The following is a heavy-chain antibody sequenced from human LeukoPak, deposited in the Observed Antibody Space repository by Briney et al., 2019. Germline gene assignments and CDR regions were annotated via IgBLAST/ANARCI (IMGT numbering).Heavy chain of an antibody. CDR3: ANVTLVVPAPIGRGYYFDY. D-gene: IGHD2-2*02. Sequence: SVKVSCKASGGTFSSYAISWVRQAPGQGLEWMGGIIPIFGTANYAQKFQGRVTITTDESTSTAYMELSSLRSEDTAVYYCANVTLVVPAPIGRGYYFDYWGQGTLVTVSS. CDR1: GGTFSSYA. J-gene: IGHJ4*02. V-gene: IGHV1-69*05. CDR2: IIPIFGTA.